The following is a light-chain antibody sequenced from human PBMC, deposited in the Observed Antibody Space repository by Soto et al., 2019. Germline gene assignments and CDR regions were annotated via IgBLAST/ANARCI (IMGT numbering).Light chain of an antibody. V-gene: IGKV3-20*01. CDR2: GAS. CDR1: QSVSSSY. J-gene: IGKJ3*01. Sequence: DIVLTQSPGTLSLSPGERAPLSCRASQSVSSSYLAWYQQKPGQAPRLLIYGASSRATGIPDRFSGGGSGTDFTLTISRLEPEDFAVYYCQQYGSSPFTFGSGTNVDIK. CDR3: QQYGSSPFT.